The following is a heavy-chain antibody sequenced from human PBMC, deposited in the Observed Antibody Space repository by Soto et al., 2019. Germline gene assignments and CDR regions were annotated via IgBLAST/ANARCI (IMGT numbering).Heavy chain of an antibody. V-gene: IGHV3-23*01. CDR2: FSGSGGTT. J-gene: IGHJ4*02. CDR3: AKDSSSVPAAFDY. CDR1: GFTLSSYA. D-gene: IGHD2-2*01. Sequence: GGSLRLSCAASGFTLSSYAMSWVRQAPGKGLEWVSTFSGSGGTTYYADSVKGRFTISRDNSKNTLYLQMNSLRAEDTAVFYCAKDSSSVPAAFDYWGQGALVTVSS.